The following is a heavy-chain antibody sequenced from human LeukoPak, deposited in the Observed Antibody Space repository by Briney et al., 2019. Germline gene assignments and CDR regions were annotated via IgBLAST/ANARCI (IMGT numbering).Heavy chain of an antibody. D-gene: IGHD2-2*01. Sequence: GRSLRLSCAASGFAFSHYGMHWVRQAPGKGLEWVSGVSGSGGRTYYAESVKGRFTISRDNSKNTLYLQMNSLRAEDTALYYCAKDLWSSPDSTNDYWGQGTLVTVSS. J-gene: IGHJ4*02. V-gene: IGHV3-23*01. CDR2: VSGSGGRT. CDR1: GFAFSHYG. CDR3: AKDLWSSPDSTNDY.